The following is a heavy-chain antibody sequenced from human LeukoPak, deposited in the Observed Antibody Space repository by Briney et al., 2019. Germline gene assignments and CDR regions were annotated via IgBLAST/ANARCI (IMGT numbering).Heavy chain of an antibody. J-gene: IGHJ4*02. D-gene: IGHD3-3*01. CDR3: ARRYYDFWSGSSDY. CDR2: MNPNSGNT. V-gene: IGHV1-8*03. CDR1: GYTFTSYD. Sequence: ASVKVSCKASGYTFTSYDINWVRQATGQGLEWMGWMNPNSGNTGYAQKFQGRVTITRNTSISTAYMELSSLRSEDTAVYYCARRYYDFWSGSSDYWGQGTLVTVSS.